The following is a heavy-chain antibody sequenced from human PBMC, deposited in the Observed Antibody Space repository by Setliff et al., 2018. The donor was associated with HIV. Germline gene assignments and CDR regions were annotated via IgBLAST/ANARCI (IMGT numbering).Heavy chain of an antibody. J-gene: IGHJ4*02. CDR2: IYYRGST. CDR3: ARSVDTTLVPAYYFDY. D-gene: IGHD5-18*01. Sequence: SETLSLTCTVSGGSISGYYWSWIRQPPGKGLEWVGYIYYRGSTDYNPSLKSRVTISIDTSKNQFSLKLSSVTAADTAVYYCARSVDTTLVPAYYFDYWGQGTLVTVSS. CDR1: GGSISGYY. V-gene: IGHV4-59*01.